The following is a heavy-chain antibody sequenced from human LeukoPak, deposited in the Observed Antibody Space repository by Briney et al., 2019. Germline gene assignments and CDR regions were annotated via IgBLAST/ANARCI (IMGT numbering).Heavy chain of an antibody. CDR3: AKDGGSGYYYFDY. CDR2: ISGSGGST. D-gene: IGHD3-22*01. J-gene: IGHJ4*02. Sequence: GGSLRLSCAASGFTFSSYAMSWVRQAPGKGLEWVSAISGSGGSTYYADSVKGRFTISRDNSKNTLYVQMNSLRAEDTAEYYCAKDGGSGYYYFDYWGQGTLVTVSS. CDR1: GFTFSSYA. V-gene: IGHV3-23*01.